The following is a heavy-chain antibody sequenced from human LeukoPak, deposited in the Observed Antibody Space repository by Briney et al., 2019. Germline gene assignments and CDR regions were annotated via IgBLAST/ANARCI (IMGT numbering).Heavy chain of an antibody. J-gene: IGHJ6*02. CDR3: AKHMRATNTYSFFGLDV. V-gene: IGHV3-9*01. Sequence: GWSLPLSFAATGFTFKDYGMHWVRQPPGKGMEWVSSINWNGGGTDYADSVKSRFTISRDNAKNSLYLQLSSLRPEDTALYYCAKHMRATNTYSFFGLDVRGRGTTVTVSS. CDR1: GFTFKDYG. CDR2: INWNGGGT. D-gene: IGHD1-26*01.